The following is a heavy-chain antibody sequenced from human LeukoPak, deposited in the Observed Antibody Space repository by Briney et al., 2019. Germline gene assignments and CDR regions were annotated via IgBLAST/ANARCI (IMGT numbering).Heavy chain of an antibody. CDR2: INPNSGGT. D-gene: IGHD5-18*01. CDR1: GYTFTGYY. CDR3: AREGGYSYGYACVDP. V-gene: IGHV1-2*06. J-gene: IGHJ5*02. Sequence: ASVKVSCKASGYTFTGYYMHWVRQAPGQGLEWMGRINPNSGGTNYAQKFQGRVTMTRDTSISTAYMELSRLRSDDTAVYYCAREGGYSYGYACVDPWGQGTLVTVSS.